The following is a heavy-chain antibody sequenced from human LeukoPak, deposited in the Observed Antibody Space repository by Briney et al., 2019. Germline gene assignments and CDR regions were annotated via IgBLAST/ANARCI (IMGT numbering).Heavy chain of an antibody. CDR2: IEQDGIDK. V-gene: IGHV3-7*05. Sequence: PGGSLRLSCAASGFTFSNYWMSWVRQAPGKGLEWVANIEQDGIDKYYLDSVKGRFTISRDNAKNSLYLQMNSLRAEDTAVYYCATGGWNFDYWGQGTLVTVSS. J-gene: IGHJ4*02. CDR3: ATGGWNFDY. CDR1: GFTFSNYW. D-gene: IGHD2-15*01.